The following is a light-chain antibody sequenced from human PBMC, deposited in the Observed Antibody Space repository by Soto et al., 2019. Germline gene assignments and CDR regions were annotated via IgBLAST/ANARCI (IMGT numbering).Light chain of an antibody. V-gene: IGKV4-1*01. CDR1: QSFLYRSNNNNY. J-gene: IGKJ4*01. CDR2: WAS. CDR3: QQYYATPLS. Sequence: DIVMTQSPDSLAVSLGERATINCKSSQSFLYRSNNNNYLAWYQQKPGQPPKLLIYWASTRESGVSDRFSGSGSGTDFTLTINSLQAEDVAVYYCQQYYATPLSFGGGTKVDIK.